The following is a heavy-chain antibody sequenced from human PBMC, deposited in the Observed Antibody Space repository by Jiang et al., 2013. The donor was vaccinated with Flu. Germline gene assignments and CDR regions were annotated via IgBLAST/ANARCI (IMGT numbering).Heavy chain of an antibody. V-gene: IGHV3-11*01. CDR1: GFTFSDYY. J-gene: IGHJ1*01. D-gene: IGHD3-10*01. Sequence: VQLVESGGGLVKPGGSLRLSCAASGFTFSDYYMSWIRQAPGKGLEWVSYISSSGSTIYYADSVKGRFTISRDNAKNSLYLQMNSLRAEDTAVYYCASEWVRGLLTSGFFFQHWGQGTRGHRLL. CDR2: ISSSGSTI. CDR3: ASEWVRGLLTSGFFFQH.